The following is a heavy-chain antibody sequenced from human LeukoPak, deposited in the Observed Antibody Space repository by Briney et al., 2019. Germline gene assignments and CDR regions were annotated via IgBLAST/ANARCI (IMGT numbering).Heavy chain of an antibody. J-gene: IGHJ4*02. CDR1: GFTFSDYY. Sequence: GGSLRLSCAASGFTFSDYYMSWIRQASGKGLEWVSYISSSGSTIYYADSVKGRFTISRDNAKNSLYLQMNSLRAEDTAVYYCASSIVGATEVDYWGQGTLVTVSS. CDR2: ISSSGSTI. CDR3: ASSIVGATEVDY. D-gene: IGHD1-26*01. V-gene: IGHV3-11*04.